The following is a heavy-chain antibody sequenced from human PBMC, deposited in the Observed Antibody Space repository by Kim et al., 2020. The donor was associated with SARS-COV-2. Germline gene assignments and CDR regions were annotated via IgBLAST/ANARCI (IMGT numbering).Heavy chain of an antibody. CDR1: GFTFSSYA. J-gene: IGHJ5*02. V-gene: IGHV3-23*01. Sequence: GGSLRLSCAASGFTFSSYAMSWVRQAPGKGLEWVSAISGSGGSTYYADSVKGRFTISRDNSKNTLYLQMNSLRAEDTAVYYCAKVTNGVFGVVYIDWFDPWGQGTLVTVSS. D-gene: IGHD3-3*01. CDR2: ISGSGGST. CDR3: AKVTNGVFGVVYIDWFDP.